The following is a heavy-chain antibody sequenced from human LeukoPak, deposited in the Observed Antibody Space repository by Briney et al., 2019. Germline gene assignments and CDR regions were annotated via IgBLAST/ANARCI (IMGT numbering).Heavy chain of an antibody. CDR1: AFTVSDYY. CDR3: ARHAEHCSGGSWYVDY. J-gene: IGHJ4*02. Sequence: GGSLRLCYAASAFTVSDYYIGWSRQAPGKGLEWVSYISSSSSYTNYADSVKGRFTISRDNAKNSLYLQMNSLRAEDTAVYYCARHAEHCSGGSWYVDYRGQGTLVTVSS. D-gene: IGHD2-15*01. CDR2: ISSSSSYT. V-gene: IGHV3-11*03.